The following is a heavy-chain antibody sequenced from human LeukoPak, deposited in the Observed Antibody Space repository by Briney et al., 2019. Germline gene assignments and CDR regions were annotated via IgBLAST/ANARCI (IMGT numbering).Heavy chain of an antibody. CDR3: ARDFQGYFDY. CDR2: ISTSGSTI. J-gene: IGHJ4*02. Sequence: GGSLRLSCAASGLTFRDAWMTWVRQAPGKGLEWISYISTSGSTIYYTDSVKGRLTISRDNAKNSLHLQMNSLRVEDTAVYYCARDFQGYFDYWGQGTLVTVSS. V-gene: IGHV3-11*04. CDR1: GLTFRDAW.